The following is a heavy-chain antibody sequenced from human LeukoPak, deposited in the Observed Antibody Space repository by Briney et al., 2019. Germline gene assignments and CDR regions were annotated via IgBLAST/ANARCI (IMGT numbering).Heavy chain of an antibody. Sequence: ASVKVSCKASGGTFSSYAISWVRQAPGQGLEWMGRIIPILGIANYAQKFQGRVTITADKSTSTAYMELSSLRSEDTAVYYCARSGSWDAFDIWGQGTMVTVSS. CDR2: IIPILGIA. J-gene: IGHJ3*02. CDR1: GGTFSSYA. CDR3: ARSGSWDAFDI. V-gene: IGHV1-69*04. D-gene: IGHD1-26*01.